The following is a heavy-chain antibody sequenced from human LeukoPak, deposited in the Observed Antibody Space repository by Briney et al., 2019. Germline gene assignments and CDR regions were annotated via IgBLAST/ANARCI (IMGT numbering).Heavy chain of an antibody. V-gene: IGHV6-1*01. CDR2: TYYRSTWYN. D-gene: IGHD2-2*01. J-gene: IGHJ5*02. Sequence: SQTLSLTCAISGDSVSSNSVTWNWIRQSPSRGLEWLGRTYYRSTWYNDYAVSVRGRITVNPDTSKNQISLHLNSVTPEDTAVYYCARRLTQYDCFDPWGQGILVIVSS. CDR3: ARRLTQYDCFDP. CDR1: GDSVSSNSVT.